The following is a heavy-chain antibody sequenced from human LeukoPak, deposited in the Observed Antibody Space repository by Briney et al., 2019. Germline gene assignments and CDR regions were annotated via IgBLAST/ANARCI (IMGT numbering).Heavy chain of an antibody. CDR2: IKQDGSEK. V-gene: IGHV3-7*01. CDR3: ARVQNDFWSGYDDY. Sequence: GSLRLSCAASGFTFSSYSMNWVRQAPGKGLEWVANIKQDGSEKYYVDSVKGRFTISRDYAKNSLYLQMNSLRAEDTAVYYCARVQNDFWSGYDDYWGQGTLVTVSS. J-gene: IGHJ4*02. D-gene: IGHD3-3*01. CDR1: GFTFSSYS.